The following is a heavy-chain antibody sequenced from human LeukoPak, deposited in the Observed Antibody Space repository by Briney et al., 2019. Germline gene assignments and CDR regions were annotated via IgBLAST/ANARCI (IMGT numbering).Heavy chain of an antibody. CDR2: TYYRSKWYN. V-gene: IGHV6-1*01. J-gene: IGHJ5*02. CDR3: ARDPYYYDRNWFDP. CDR1: GDSVSSVDAT. D-gene: IGHD3-22*01. Sequence: SQTLSLTCVVSGDSVSSVDATWNWIRQSPSRGLEWLGRTYYRSKWYNDYAVSVKSRITINPDTSKNQFSLQLNSVTPEDTAVYYCARDPYYYDRNWFDPWGQGTLVTVSS.